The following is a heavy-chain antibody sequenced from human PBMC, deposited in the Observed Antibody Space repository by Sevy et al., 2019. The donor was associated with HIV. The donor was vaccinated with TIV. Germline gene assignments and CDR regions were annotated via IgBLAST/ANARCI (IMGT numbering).Heavy chain of an antibody. CDR3: ARGSYFYDTTTFPENDY. CDR1: GFTFSSFG. J-gene: IGHJ4*02. V-gene: IGHV3-48*01. Sequence: GGSLRLSCAASGFTFSSFGMNWVRQAPGKGLEWISYISHSTNTRLYAASVTGRFSISRDNARNSLYLQMNSLRAEDTAVYYCARGSYFYDTTTFPENDYWGRGTLVTVSS. D-gene: IGHD3-22*01. CDR2: ISHSTNTR.